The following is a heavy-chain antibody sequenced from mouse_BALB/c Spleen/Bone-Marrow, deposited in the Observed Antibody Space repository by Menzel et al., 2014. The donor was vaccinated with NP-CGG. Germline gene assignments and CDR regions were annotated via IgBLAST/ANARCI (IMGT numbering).Heavy chain of an antibody. CDR2: IDPSDSYT. J-gene: IGHJ4*01. Sequence: QVQLKESGAEPVKPGASVKMSCKASGYTFTSYWMHWVRQRPGQGLEWIGVIDPSDSYTSYIQKFKGKATLTVDTSSSTAYMQLSSLTSEDSEVYYCTRDAMDYWGQGTSDTVSS. CDR3: TRDAMDY. V-gene: IGHV1S127*01. CDR1: GYTFTSYW.